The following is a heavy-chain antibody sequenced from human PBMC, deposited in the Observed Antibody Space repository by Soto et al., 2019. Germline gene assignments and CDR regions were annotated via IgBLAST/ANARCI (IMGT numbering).Heavy chain of an antibody. D-gene: IGHD3-10*01. CDR2: IYYSGST. CDR3: ARHELGDYYYYYMDV. CDR1: GGSISSYY. J-gene: IGHJ6*03. V-gene: IGHV4-59*08. Sequence: LETLSLTCTVSGGSISSYYLSWIRQPPGKGLEWIGYIYYSGSTNYNPSLKSRVTISVDTSKNQFSPKLSSVTAADTAVYYCARHELGDYYYYYMDVWGKGTTVTVSS.